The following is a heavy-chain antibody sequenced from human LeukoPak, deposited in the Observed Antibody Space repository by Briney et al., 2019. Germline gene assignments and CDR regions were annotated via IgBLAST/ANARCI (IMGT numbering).Heavy chain of an antibody. CDR2: IIPIFGTA. CDR3: AGCYRSYFDY. CDR1: GGTFSSYA. J-gene: IGHJ4*02. V-gene: IGHV1-69*13. D-gene: IGHD2-15*01. Sequence: EASVTVSCKASGGTFSSYAISWVRQAPGQGLEWMGGIIPIFGTANYAQKFQGRVTITADESTSTAYMELSSLRSEDTAVYYCAGCYRSYFDYWGQGTLVTVSS.